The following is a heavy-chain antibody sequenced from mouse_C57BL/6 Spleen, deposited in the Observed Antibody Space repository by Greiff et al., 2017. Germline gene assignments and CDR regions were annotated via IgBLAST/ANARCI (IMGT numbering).Heavy chain of an antibody. J-gene: IGHJ4*01. CDR1: GYTFTSYW. CDR3: ARRGVPAMDY. Sequence: VQLQQPGAELVKPGASVKLSCKASGYTFTSYWMQWVKQRPGQGLEWIGEIAPSDRYTNYNQQFKGKATLTVDTSSSTAYMQLRRLTAEDSADYYAARRGVPAMDYGGQGTSVTVSS. D-gene: IGHD5-1*01. CDR2: IAPSDRYT. V-gene: IGHV1-50*01.